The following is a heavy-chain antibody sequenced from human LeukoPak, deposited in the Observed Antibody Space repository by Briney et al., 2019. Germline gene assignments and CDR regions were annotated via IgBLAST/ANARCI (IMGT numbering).Heavy chain of an antibody. J-gene: IGHJ4*02. CDR2: INHSGST. V-gene: IGHV4-34*01. CDR1: GGSFSGYY. D-gene: IGHD3-10*01. CDR3: ARAGLWFGEPNFDY. Sequence: PSETLSLTRAVYGGSFSGYYWSWIRQPPGKGLEWIGEINHSGSTNYNPSLKSRVTISVDTSKNQFSLKLSSVTAADTAVYYCARAGLWFGEPNFDYWGQGTLVTVSS.